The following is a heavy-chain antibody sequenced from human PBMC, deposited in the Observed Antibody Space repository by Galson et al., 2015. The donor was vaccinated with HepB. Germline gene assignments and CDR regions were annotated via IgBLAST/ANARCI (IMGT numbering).Heavy chain of an antibody. CDR1: GYTFIVYA. CDR2: INTNTGNP. D-gene: IGHD3-22*01. Sequence: SVKVSCKASGYTFIVYAMSWVRQAPGQGLEWMGWINTNTGNPTYAQGFTGRFVFSLDTSITTAYLQISSLKAEDTAVYYCARAYYYDNSGTASRWWGQGTQVTVSS. CDR3: ARAYYYDNSGTASRW. V-gene: IGHV7-4-1*02. J-gene: IGHJ4*02.